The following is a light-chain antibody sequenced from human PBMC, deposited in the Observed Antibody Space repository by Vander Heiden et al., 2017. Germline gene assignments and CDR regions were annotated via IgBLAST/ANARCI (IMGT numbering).Light chain of an antibody. V-gene: IGKV1-39*01. Sequence: DIQMTQSPSSLSASVGDRVTITCRASQSISSYLNWYQQKPGKAPKLVIYAASSWQSGVPSRFSGSGSGTDFTLTISSLQPEDFATYDCQQSYSTPWTFGQGTKVGIK. CDR2: AAS. CDR1: QSISSY. J-gene: IGKJ1*01. CDR3: QQSYSTPWT.